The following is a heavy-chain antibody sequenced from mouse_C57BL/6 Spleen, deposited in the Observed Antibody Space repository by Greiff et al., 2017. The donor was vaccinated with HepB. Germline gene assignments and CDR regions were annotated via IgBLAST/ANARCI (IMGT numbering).Heavy chain of an antibody. CDR3: ARKLGRTGYFDV. CDR1: GYTFTSYW. D-gene: IGHD4-1*01. V-gene: IGHV1-69*01. Sequence: QVQLQQPGAELVMPGASVKLSCKASGYTFTSYWMHWVKQRPGQGLEWIGEIDPSDSYTNYNQKFKGKSTLTVDKSSSTAYMQLSSLTSEDSAVYYCARKLGRTGYFDVWGTGTTVTVSS. CDR2: IDPSDSYT. J-gene: IGHJ1*03.